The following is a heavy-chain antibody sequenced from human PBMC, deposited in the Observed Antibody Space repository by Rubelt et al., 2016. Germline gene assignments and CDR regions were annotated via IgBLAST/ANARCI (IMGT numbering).Heavy chain of an antibody. CDR1: GGSFSGYY. CDR3: ARASVVVVAATFDY. Sequence: QVQLQQWGVGLLKPSETLSLTCAVYGGSFSGYYWSWIRQPPGKGLEWIGEINHSGSTNYNPSLKSRVTISVDTSKNQFSLKLSSVTAAETAVYYCARASVVVVAATFDYWGQGTLVTVSS. D-gene: IGHD2-15*01. V-gene: IGHV4-34*01. CDR2: INHSGST. J-gene: IGHJ4*02.